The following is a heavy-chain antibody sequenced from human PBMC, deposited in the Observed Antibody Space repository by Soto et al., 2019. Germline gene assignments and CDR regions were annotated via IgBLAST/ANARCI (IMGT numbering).Heavy chain of an antibody. D-gene: IGHD6-13*01. CDR1: GFTFSTYA. CDR2: ISYDGSNT. Sequence: QVQLVESGGGVVQPGRSLRLSCEASGFTFSTYAMHWVRQAPGEGLEWVAVISYDGSNTYYGDSVKGRFTISRDDSKNTLYLQMNSLSAEDTAVYYCAREVAAAGLYGMDVWGQGTTVIVSS. CDR3: AREVAAAGLYGMDV. J-gene: IGHJ6*02. V-gene: IGHV3-30-3*01.